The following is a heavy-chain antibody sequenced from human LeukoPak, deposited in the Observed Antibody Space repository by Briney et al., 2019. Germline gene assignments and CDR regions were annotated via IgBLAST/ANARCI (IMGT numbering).Heavy chain of an antibody. CDR2: VNPNSVHT. CDR3: ARGAPGSSCSGGSCPYFDF. D-gene: IGHD2-15*01. J-gene: IGHJ4*02. CDR1: VYTFTRYD. Sequence: ASVKVSCKASVYTFTRYDINSVRQATGQGLEGMGWVNPNSVHTGFSQKCHGRVSMTTNTSISTAYMEVRSLKSEDTAVYYCARGAPGSSCSGGSCPYFDFWGQGTLVSVSS. V-gene: IGHV1-8*01.